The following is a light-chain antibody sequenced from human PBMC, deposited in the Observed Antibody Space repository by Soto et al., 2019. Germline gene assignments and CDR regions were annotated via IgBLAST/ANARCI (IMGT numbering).Light chain of an antibody. CDR3: QQYNSYSWA. Sequence: DIQMTQSPSTLSASVGDRVTITCRASQSISTWLAWYQQRAGKAPKLLIYKASNLESGVPSRFSGSGSGTDFTLTISSLQPDDFVTYYCQQYNSYSWAFGQGTKVEIK. J-gene: IGKJ1*01. V-gene: IGKV1-5*03. CDR1: QSISTW. CDR2: KAS.